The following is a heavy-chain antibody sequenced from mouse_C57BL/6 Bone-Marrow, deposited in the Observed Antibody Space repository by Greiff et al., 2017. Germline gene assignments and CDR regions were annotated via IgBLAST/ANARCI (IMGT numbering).Heavy chain of an antibody. V-gene: IGHV14-4*01. Sequence: VHVKQSGAELVRPGASVKLSCTASGFNIKDDYMHWVKQRPEQGLEWIGWIDPENGDTEYASKFQGKATITADTSSNTAYLQLSSLTSEDTAVYYCTLLLRRSSWGLYFDVWGTGTTVTVSS. J-gene: IGHJ1*03. CDR2: IDPENGDT. D-gene: IGHD1-1*01. CDR1: GFNIKDDY. CDR3: TLLLRRSSWGLYFDV.